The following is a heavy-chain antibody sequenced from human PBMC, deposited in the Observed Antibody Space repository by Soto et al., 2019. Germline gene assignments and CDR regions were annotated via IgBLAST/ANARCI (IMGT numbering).Heavy chain of an antibody. D-gene: IGHD5-12*01. J-gene: IGHJ4*02. Sequence: GGSLRLSCAASGFTFSSYAMSWVRQAPGKGLEWVSAISGSGGSTYYADSVKGRFTISRDNSKNTLYLQMNSLRAEDTAVYYCAKDSSGYSGYDYTFPFDYWGQGTLVTVSS. V-gene: IGHV3-23*01. CDR3: AKDSSGYSGYDYTFPFDY. CDR1: GFTFSSYA. CDR2: ISGSGGST.